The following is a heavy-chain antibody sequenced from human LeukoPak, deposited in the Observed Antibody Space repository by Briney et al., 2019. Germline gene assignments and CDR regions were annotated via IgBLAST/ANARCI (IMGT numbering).Heavy chain of an antibody. Sequence: PSETLSLTCSVSGGSISTYYWSWIRQLPGKGLEWIGYIYYTGTTNYNPSLRSRVTISVDTSRNQFSLRLSSETAADTAVYYCAREDPQTTVPEGMDVWGHGTTVIVSS. V-gene: IGHV4-59*01. J-gene: IGHJ6*02. CDR2: IYYTGTT. D-gene: IGHD4-17*01. CDR3: AREDPQTTVPEGMDV. CDR1: GGSISTYY.